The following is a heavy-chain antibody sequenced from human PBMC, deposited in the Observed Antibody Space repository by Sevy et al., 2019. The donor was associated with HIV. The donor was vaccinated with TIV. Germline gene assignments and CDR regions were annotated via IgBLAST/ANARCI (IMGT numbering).Heavy chain of an antibody. J-gene: IGHJ4*02. CDR1: GDSISSYY. V-gene: IGHV4-59*01. CDR3: ARGMVAYYFDY. CDR2: FYYSGIT. Sequence: SETLSLTCTVSGDSISSYYWSWIRQPPGKGLEWIGYFYYSGITNYNPSVKSRVTMTVDTSRNQISLKLSSVTAADTAVYYCARGMVAYYFDYWGQGTLVTVS. D-gene: IGHD2-15*01.